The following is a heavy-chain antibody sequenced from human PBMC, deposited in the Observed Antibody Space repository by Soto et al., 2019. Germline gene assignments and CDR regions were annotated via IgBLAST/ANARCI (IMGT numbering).Heavy chain of an antibody. V-gene: IGHV1-8*02. D-gene: IGHD6-13*01. CDR1: GGTFSSYA. CDR2: IIPNTGNT. CDR3: ARASRIAVVGLKYYFDY. Sequence: ASVKVSCKASGGTFSSYAISWVRQAPGQGLEWMGGIIPNTGNTGYTQKFQGRVTMTRNTSINTAFMELSSLRSEDTAVYYCARASRIAVVGLKYYFDYWGQGALVTVSS. J-gene: IGHJ4*02.